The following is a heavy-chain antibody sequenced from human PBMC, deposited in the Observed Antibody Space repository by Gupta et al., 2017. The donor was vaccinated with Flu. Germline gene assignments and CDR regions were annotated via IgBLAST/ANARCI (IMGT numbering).Heavy chain of an antibody. J-gene: IGHJ4*02. Sequence: EVQLVESGGTLVQPGGSLRPSCAVSGLSFRPFAMNWVRQAPGKGLEWVSYISASSANIHYADSVRGRFTVSRDIAKNSLYLQMNSLRAEDTAVYFCASDPSYGSSYYRYFDYWGQGTLVTVSS. V-gene: IGHV3-48*01. D-gene: IGHD6-13*01. CDR2: ISASSANI. CDR3: ASDPSYGSSYYRYFDY. CDR1: GLSFRPFA.